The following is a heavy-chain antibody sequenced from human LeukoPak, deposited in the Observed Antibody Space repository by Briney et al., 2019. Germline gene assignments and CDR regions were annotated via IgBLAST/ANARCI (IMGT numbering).Heavy chain of an antibody. Sequence: ASVKVSCKVSGYTLTELSMHRVRQAPGKGLEWMGGFDPEDGETIYAQKFQGRVTMTEDTSTDTAYMELSSLRSEDTAVYYCATAPGYYDSSGYLYNWFDPWGQGTLVTVSS. CDR3: ATAPGYYDSSGYLYNWFDP. J-gene: IGHJ5*02. V-gene: IGHV1-24*01. CDR2: FDPEDGET. CDR1: GYTLTELS. D-gene: IGHD3-22*01.